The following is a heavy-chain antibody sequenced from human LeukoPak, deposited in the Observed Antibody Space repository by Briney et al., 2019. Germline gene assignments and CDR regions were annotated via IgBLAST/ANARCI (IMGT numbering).Heavy chain of an antibody. J-gene: IGHJ6*02. CDR3: AKDRVATTKYYYYYGMDV. V-gene: IGHV3-30*18. CDR1: GFTFSSYG. CDR2: ISYDGSNK. Sequence: GGSLRLSCAASGFTFSSYGMHWVRQAPGKGLEWVAVISYDGSNKYYADSVKGRFTISRDNSKNTLYLQMNSLRAEDTAVYYCAKDRVATTKYYYYYGMDVWGQGTTVTVSS. D-gene: IGHD5-12*01.